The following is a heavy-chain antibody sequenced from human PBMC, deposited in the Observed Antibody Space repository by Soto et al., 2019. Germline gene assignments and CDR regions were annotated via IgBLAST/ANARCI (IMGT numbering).Heavy chain of an antibody. CDR2: VYYSGST. J-gene: IGHJ6*02. Sequence: QVQLQESGPGLVKPSETLSLTCTVSGGSHSSYYWSWIRQPPGKGLEWIGYVYYSGSTNYNPSLKSRVTISVDTSKTQFSLKLSSVTAADRAVYYCARDWGRGMDVWGQGTTVTVSS. V-gene: IGHV4-59*01. CDR3: ARDWGRGMDV. CDR1: GGSHSSYY. D-gene: IGHD3-16*01.